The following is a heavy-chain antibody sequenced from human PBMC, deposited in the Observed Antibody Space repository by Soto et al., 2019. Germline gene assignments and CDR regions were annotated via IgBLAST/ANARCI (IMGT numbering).Heavy chain of an antibody. CDR3: ARDHLDRYYYDSSGYYPPDY. J-gene: IGHJ4*01. D-gene: IGHD3-22*01. Sequence: ASVKVSCKASGYTFTSYYMHWVRQAPGQGLEWMGIINPSGGSTSYAPRFQGRVTMTRDTSTSTVYMELSSLTSEDTAVYYCARDHLDRYYYDSSGYYPPDYWG. CDR1: GYTFTSYY. CDR2: INPSGGST. V-gene: IGHV1-46*01.